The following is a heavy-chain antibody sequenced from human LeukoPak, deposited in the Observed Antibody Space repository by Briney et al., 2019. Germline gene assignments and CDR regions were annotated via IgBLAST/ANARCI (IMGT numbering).Heavy chain of an antibody. CDR2: IAGSDTTT. D-gene: IGHD3-22*01. CDR3: TTLGYHLDS. CDR1: GFDLGAYE. Sequence: GGSLRLSCAASGFDLGAYEMNWVRQAPGKGLEWVSYIAGSDTTTYYADSVKGRFTISRDNAKNSLYLQMNSLRAEDTALYYCTTLGYHLDSWGQGTLVTVSS. J-gene: IGHJ4*02. V-gene: IGHV3-48*03.